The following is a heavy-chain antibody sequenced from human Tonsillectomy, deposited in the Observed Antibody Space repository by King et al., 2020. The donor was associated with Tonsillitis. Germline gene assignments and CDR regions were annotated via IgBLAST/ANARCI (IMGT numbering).Heavy chain of an antibody. Sequence: QLVQSGAEVKKPGSSVKVSCRPSGGIFSNYAFSWVRQAPGQGLEWMGGTIPQFGTTNYAQKFQGRVTITTDESTSTAYMELSSLRSEDTAMYYCASARFSRVPPYGMDVWGQGTTVTVSS. CDR3: ASARFSRVPPYGMDV. J-gene: IGHJ6*02. D-gene: IGHD3-10*01. CDR1: GGIFSNYA. V-gene: IGHV1-69*05. CDR2: TIPQFGTT.